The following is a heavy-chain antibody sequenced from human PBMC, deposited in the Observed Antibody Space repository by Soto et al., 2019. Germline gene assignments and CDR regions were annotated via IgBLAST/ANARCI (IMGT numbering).Heavy chain of an antibody. Sequence: QVQLVESGGGVVQPGRSLRLSCAASGFTFSSYAMHWVRQAPGKGLEWVAVISYDGSNKYYADSVKGRFTISRDNSKNTLDLQMNSLRAEDTAVYYCARDPLPLRSSSSLGAFDIWGQGTMVTVSS. V-gene: IGHV3-30-3*01. CDR3: ARDPLPLRSSSSLGAFDI. J-gene: IGHJ3*02. CDR1: GFTFSSYA. CDR2: ISYDGSNK. D-gene: IGHD6-6*01.